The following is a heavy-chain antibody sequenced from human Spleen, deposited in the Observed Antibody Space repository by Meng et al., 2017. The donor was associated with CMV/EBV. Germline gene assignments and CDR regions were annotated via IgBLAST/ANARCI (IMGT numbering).Heavy chain of an antibody. CDR3: ARGGHYNFFAMDI. D-gene: IGHD3-3*01. J-gene: IGHJ6*02. CDR1: GGSISSYY. V-gene: IGHV4-59*12. CDR2: IYYSGST. Sequence: SETLSLTCTVSGGSISSYYWSWIRQPPGKGLEWIGYIYYSGSTNYNPSLKSRVTKSVDTSKIQFSLKLSSVTAADTGVYYCARGGHYNFFAMDIWGQGTTVTVSS.